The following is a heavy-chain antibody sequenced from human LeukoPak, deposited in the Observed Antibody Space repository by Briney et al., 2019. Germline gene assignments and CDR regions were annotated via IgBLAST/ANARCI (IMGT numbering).Heavy chain of an antibody. Sequence: GGSLRLSCAASGFTFSSYWISWVRQAPGKGLEWVANIKQDGSEEVYVDSVKGRFTISRDNAKNSLFLQMNTLRAEDTAVYYCARHPYISTWSYGMDVCGQGTTVTVPS. D-gene: IGHD6-13*01. CDR1: GFTFSSYW. J-gene: IGHJ6*02. V-gene: IGHV3-7*05. CDR3: ARHPYISTWSYGMDV. CDR2: IKQDGSEE.